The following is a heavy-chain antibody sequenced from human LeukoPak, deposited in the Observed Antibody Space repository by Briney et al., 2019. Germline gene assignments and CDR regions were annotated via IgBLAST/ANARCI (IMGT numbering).Heavy chain of an antibody. J-gene: IGHJ5*02. Sequence: PSETLSLTCTVSGGSISSSGYYWGWIRQPPGKGLEWIASIYYSGSTYYDPSLKSRVTISVDTSKNQLSLKLSSLTAADTAVYYCARHEYSGSYYGLSWFDPWGQGTLVTVSS. D-gene: IGHD1-26*01. CDR2: IYYSGST. CDR1: GGSISSSGYY. V-gene: IGHV4-39*01. CDR3: ARHEYSGSYYGLSWFDP.